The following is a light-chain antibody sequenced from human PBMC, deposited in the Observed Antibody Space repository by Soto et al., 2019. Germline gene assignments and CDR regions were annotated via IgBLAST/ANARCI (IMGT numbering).Light chain of an antibody. V-gene: IGLV2-14*01. J-gene: IGLJ1*01. CDR3: NSYTSSTAYV. CDR1: SSDVGRYNY. CDR2: EVS. Sequence: QSVLTQPASVSGSPGQSITISCTGASSDVGRYNYVSWYQLHPGKAPKLIIYEVSNRTSGVFNRFSGSKSGNTASLTISGLRAEDEADYYCNSYTSSTAYVFGTGTKVTVL.